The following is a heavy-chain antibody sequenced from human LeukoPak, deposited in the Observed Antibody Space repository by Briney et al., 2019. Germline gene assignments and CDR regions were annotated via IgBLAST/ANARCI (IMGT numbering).Heavy chain of an antibody. Sequence: PSETLSLTCTVSGGSISSSSHYWSWIRQPPGKGLEWIASINYSGSTYYNPSLKSRVTISVDTSKNQFSLKLSSVTAADTAVYYCARFSRLRGDYGIGFDYWGQGTLVTVSS. CDR2: INYSGST. V-gene: IGHV4-39*07. J-gene: IGHJ4*02. D-gene: IGHD4-17*01. CDR3: ARFSRLRGDYGIGFDY. CDR1: GGSISSSSHY.